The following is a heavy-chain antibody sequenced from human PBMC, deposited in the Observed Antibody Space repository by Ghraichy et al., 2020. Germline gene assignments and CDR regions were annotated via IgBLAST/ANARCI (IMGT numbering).Heavy chain of an antibody. D-gene: IGHD3-3*01. CDR3: ARKFGVVITHFYGLDV. V-gene: IGHV4-34*01. CDR1: GGSFRGYY. J-gene: IGHJ6*02. Sequence: SETLSLTCAVYGGSFRGYYWSWIRQPPGKGLEWIGEINHSGSTNYNPSLKSRVTISVDTSKNQFSLKLSPVTAADTAVYYCARKFGVVITHFYGLDVWGQGTTVTVSS. CDR2: INHSGST.